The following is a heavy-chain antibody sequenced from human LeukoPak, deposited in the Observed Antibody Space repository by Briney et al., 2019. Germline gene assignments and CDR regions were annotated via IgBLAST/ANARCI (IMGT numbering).Heavy chain of an antibody. CDR1: GGSFSGYY. CDR3: ARGAGDGYNFRGRFDY. V-gene: IGHV4-34*01. D-gene: IGHD5-24*01. J-gene: IGHJ4*02. Sequence: SETLSLTCAVYGGSFSGYYWSWIRQPPGKGLEWIGEINHSGSTNYNPSLKSRVTISVDTSKNQFSLKLSSVTAADTAVYYCARGAGDGYNFRGRFDYWGQGTLVTVSS. CDR2: INHSGST.